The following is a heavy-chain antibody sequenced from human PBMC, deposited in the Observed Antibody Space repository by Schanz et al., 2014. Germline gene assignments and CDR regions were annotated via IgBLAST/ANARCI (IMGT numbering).Heavy chain of an antibody. V-gene: IGHV3-66*01. CDR3: AKDGVEAVATV. D-gene: IGHD5-12*01. CDR1: GFTVSTNY. Sequence: EVQLVESGGGLIHPGGSLRLSCAVSGFTVSTNYMTWVRQAPGKGLECVSVLYTGGSTFYADSVKGRFTISRDNSKNTLFLQMNSLRAEDTAVYYCAKDGVEAVATVWGQGILVTVSS. J-gene: IGHJ4*02. CDR2: LYTGGST.